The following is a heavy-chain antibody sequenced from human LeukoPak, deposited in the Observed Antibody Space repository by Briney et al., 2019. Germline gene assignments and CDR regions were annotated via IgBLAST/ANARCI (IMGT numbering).Heavy chain of an antibody. CDR1: GFTFSSYS. Sequence: PGGSLRLSCAASGFTFSSYSMNWVRQAPGKGLEWVAVIWYGESNKYYADSVKGRFTISRDNSKNTLYLQMNSLRAEDTAVYYCAKGATSCSSTSCPDAFDIWGQGTMVTVSS. V-gene: IGHV3-30*02. J-gene: IGHJ3*02. CDR2: IWYGESNK. D-gene: IGHD2-2*01. CDR3: AKGATSCSSTSCPDAFDI.